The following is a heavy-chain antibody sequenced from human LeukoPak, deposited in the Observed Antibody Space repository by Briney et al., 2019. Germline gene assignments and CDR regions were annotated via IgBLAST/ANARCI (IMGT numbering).Heavy chain of an antibody. CDR3: AGQNIPTPHDY. J-gene: IGHJ4*02. CDR2: FSHSGST. D-gene: IGHD2-2*02. V-gene: IGHV4-30-2*01. CDR1: GGSINSGGYY. Sequence: SETLSLTCTVSGGSINSGGYYWTWIRQPPGEGLEWIAYFSHSGSTFYNPSLKSRVTISLDTPKNQFSLNLRSVTAADTAVYYCAGQNIPTPHDYWGQGTQVTVSS.